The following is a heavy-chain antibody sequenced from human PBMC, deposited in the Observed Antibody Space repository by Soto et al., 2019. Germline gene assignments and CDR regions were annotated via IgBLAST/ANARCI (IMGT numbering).Heavy chain of an antibody. D-gene: IGHD5-18*01. Sequence: EVQLVESGGGLVQPGGSLKLSCAASGFTFSGSAMHWVRQASGKGLEWVGRIRSKANSYATAYAASVKGRFTISRDDSKNTAYLQMNSLKTEDTAVYYCTSRGYSYGYYYYYYGMYVWGQGTTVTVSS. CDR1: GFTFSGSA. J-gene: IGHJ6*02. V-gene: IGHV3-73*02. CDR3: TSRGYSYGYYYYYYGMYV. CDR2: IRSKANSYAT.